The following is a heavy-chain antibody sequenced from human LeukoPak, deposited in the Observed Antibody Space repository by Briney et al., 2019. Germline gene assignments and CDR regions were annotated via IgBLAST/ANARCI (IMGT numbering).Heavy chain of an antibody. CDR1: GGSFSGYY. CDR3: ARGIAVAGTQTPPFDY. CDR2: INHSGST. J-gene: IGHJ4*02. V-gene: IGHV4-34*01. Sequence: SETLSLTCAVYGGSFSGYYWSWIRQPPGKGLEWIGEINHSGSTNYNPSLKSRVTISVDTSKNQFSLKLSSVTAADTAVYYCARGIAVAGTQTPPFDYWGRGTLVTVSS. D-gene: IGHD6-19*01.